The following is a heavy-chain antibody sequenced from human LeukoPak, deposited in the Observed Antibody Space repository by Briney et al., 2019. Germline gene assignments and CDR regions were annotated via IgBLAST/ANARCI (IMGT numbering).Heavy chain of an antibody. CDR3: ARRGGSSSRRSPIDY. J-gene: IGHJ4*02. CDR2: IKQDGSQR. CDR1: GFTFSDYW. Sequence: PGGSLRLSCTASGFTFSDYWMTWVRQAPGKGPEWVANIKQDGSQRYYVDSVRGRFTIYRDKAKNSLFLQMNGLRAEDTAVYYCARRGGSSSRRSPIDYWGQGTLVTVSS. V-gene: IGHV3-7*01. D-gene: IGHD6-6*01.